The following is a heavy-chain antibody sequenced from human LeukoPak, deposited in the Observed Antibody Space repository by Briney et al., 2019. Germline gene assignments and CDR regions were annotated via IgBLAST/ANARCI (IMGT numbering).Heavy chain of an antibody. Sequence: GASVKVSCKASGYTFTSYYMHWVRQAPGQGLEWMGIINPSGGSTSYAQKFQGRVTMTRDASTSTVYMELSSLRSEDTAVYYCARSDTVTTLDYWGQGTLVTVSS. CDR3: ARSDTVTTLDY. V-gene: IGHV1-46*01. CDR2: INPSGGST. J-gene: IGHJ4*02. CDR1: GYTFTSYY. D-gene: IGHD4-17*01.